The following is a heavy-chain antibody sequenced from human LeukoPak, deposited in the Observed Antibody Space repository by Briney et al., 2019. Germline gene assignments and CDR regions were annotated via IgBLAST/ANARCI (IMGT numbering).Heavy chain of an antibody. CDR3: ARGPIVVVPAARPSYYYYMDI. Sequence: GGSLRLSCAASGFTFSSYAMHWVRQAPGKGLEWVAIISYDGSNKYYADSVKGRFTISRDNSKNTLYMQMNSLRAEDTAVYYCARGPIVVVPAARPSYYYYMDIWGKGTTVTVSS. D-gene: IGHD2-2*01. CDR2: ISYDGSNK. V-gene: IGHV3-30*04. CDR1: GFTFSSYA. J-gene: IGHJ6*03.